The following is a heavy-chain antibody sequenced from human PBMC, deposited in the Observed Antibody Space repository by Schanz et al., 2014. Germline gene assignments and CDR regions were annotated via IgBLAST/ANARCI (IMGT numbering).Heavy chain of an antibody. CDR3: ARDQYYFGSGNPFDI. CDR2: IWFDGTNK. V-gene: IGHV3-33*01. D-gene: IGHD3-10*01. J-gene: IGHJ3*02. CDR1: GFTLSSYG. Sequence: QLLESGGGVVQPGRSLRLSCSASGFTLSSYGMHWVRQAPGKGLEWLAVIWFDGTNKYNADSVKGRFTISRDTSKNTLYLLLNSLRAEDTAVYYCARDQYYFGSGNPFDIWGQGTMVTVSS.